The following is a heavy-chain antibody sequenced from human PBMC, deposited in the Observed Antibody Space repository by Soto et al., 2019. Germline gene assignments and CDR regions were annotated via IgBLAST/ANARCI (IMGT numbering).Heavy chain of an antibody. Sequence: QVQLVQSGAEVKKPGSSVKVSCKASGGTFSSYAISWVRQAPGQGLEWMGGIIPIFGTANYAQKFQGRVTITADESTSTAYMELSSLRSEDTAVYYCARVEAARPSYYYYYGMDVWGQGTTVTVSS. CDR3: ARVEAARPSYYYYYGMDV. V-gene: IGHV1-69*12. J-gene: IGHJ6*02. D-gene: IGHD6-6*01. CDR1: GGTFSSYA. CDR2: IIPIFGTA.